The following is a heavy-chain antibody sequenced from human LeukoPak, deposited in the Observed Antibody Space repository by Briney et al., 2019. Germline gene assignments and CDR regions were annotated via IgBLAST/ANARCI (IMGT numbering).Heavy chain of an antibody. D-gene: IGHD6-19*01. V-gene: IGHV4-34*01. CDR1: SVPFSNYY. J-gene: IGHJ4*02. CDR3: TRAVAGHPD. Sequence: SETLSLTCAVSSVPFSNYYWSWVRQSPRQGLEWIGEINHSGYTNYNPSLKSRVTMSIDTSKNQFSLILTSVTAADAGVYYCTRAVAGHPDWGQGTLVTVSS. CDR2: INHSGYT.